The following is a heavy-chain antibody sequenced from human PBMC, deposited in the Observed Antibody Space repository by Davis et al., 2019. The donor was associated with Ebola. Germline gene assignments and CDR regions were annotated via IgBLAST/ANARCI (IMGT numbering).Heavy chain of an antibody. J-gene: IGHJ4*02. CDR2: ISSSSSYI. V-gene: IGHV3-21*01. CDR1: GFTFSSYS. CDR3: ARDDPRIGRWLSDY. D-gene: IGHD5-12*01. Sequence: GESLKISCAASGFTFSSYSMNWVRQAPGKGLEWVSSISSSSSYIYYADSVKGRFTISRDNAKNSLYLQMNSLRAEDTAVYYCARDDPRIGRWLSDYWGQGTLVTVSS.